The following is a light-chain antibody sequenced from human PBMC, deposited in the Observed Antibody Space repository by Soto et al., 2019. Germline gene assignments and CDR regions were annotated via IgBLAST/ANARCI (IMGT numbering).Light chain of an antibody. CDR2: GAS. CDR3: QQVNNYPPL. CDR1: QGIFSY. J-gene: IGKJ5*01. V-gene: IGKV1-9*01. Sequence: DIHLSQSPSFLSASVGDSVTITCRASQGIFSYLAWYQQKPGKAPELLIYGASTLQSGVPSRFSGRGSGKEFTLTISNLQAEDVATYFFQQVNNYPPLFGQGTRLEIK.